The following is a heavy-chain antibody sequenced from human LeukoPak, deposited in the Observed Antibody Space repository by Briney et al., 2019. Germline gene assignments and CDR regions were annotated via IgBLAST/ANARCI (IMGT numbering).Heavy chain of an antibody. D-gene: IGHD1-1*01. J-gene: IGHJ4*02. CDR2: IYYSGST. CDR1: GGSISSYY. Sequence: SETLSLTCTVSGGSISSYYWSWIRQPPGKGLEWIGDIYYSGSTNYNPSLKSRVTISVDTSKNQFSLKLGSVTAADTAVYYCARHIGARGTTGTDGPFDYWGPGTLVTVSS. V-gene: IGHV4-59*08. CDR3: ARHIGARGTTGTDGPFDY.